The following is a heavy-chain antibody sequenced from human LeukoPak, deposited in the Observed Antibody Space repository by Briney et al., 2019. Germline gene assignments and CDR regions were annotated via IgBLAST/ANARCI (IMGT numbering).Heavy chain of an antibody. CDR2: ISAYNGNT. Sequence: ASVKVSCKASGYTFTSYGISWVRQAPGQGLEWMGWISAYNGNTNYAQKLQGRVTMTTDTSTSTAYMELRSLRSDDTAVYYCARDRRDYYDSSGYWTFDYWGQGTLVTVSS. V-gene: IGHV1-18*01. CDR1: GYTFTSYG. CDR3: ARDRRDYYDSSGYWTFDY. J-gene: IGHJ4*02. D-gene: IGHD3-22*01.